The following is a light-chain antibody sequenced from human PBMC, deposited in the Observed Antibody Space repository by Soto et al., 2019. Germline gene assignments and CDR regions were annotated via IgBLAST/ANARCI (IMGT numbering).Light chain of an antibody. CDR3: QVWDSSSYV. CDR2: RDN. V-gene: IGLV3-9*01. J-gene: IGLJ1*01. CDR1: NIGSKN. Sequence: SYELTQPLSVSVALGQTATITCGGNNIGSKNVHWYQQKPGQAPVLVIYRDNNRPSGIPGRYSGSNSGNTATLIISRAQAGDEADYYCQVWDSSSYVFGTGTKLTVL.